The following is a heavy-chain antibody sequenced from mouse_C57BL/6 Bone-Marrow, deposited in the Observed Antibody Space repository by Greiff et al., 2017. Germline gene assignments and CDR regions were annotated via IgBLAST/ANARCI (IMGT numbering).Heavy chain of an antibody. CDR3: TVVVFDY. D-gene: IGHD1-1*01. J-gene: IGHJ2*01. CDR1: GFNIKDDY. V-gene: IGHV14-4*01. Sequence: EVMLVESGAELVRPGASVKLSCTASGFNIKDDYMHWVKQRPEQGLEWIGWIEPENGDTEYASKFQGKATITADTSSNTAYLQLSSLTSEDTAVYYCTVVVFDYWGQGTTLTVSS. CDR2: IEPENGDT.